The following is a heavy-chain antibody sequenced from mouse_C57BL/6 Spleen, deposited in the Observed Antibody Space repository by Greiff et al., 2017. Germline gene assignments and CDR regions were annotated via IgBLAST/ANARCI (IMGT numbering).Heavy chain of an antibody. D-gene: IGHD1-1*01. CDR3: AKVPLYGSSSYYFDY. CDR1: EFTFRDYG. J-gene: IGHJ2*01. V-gene: IGHV5-17*01. Sequence: EVKLVESGGGLVQPGGSLKLSCASSEFTFRDYGMHWVRQAPEKGLEWVAYISSGSSTIYYADTVKGRFTISRDNAKNTLFLQMTSLRSEDTAMYYCAKVPLYGSSSYYFDYWGQGTTLTVSS. CDR2: ISSGSSTI.